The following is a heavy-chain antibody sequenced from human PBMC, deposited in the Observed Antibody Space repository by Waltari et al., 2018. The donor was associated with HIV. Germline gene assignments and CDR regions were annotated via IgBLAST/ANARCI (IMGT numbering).Heavy chain of an antibody. Sequence: KPSETLSLTCAVYGGSFSGYYWSWIRQPPGKGLEWIGEINHSGSTNYNPSLKSRVTISVDTSKNQFSLKLSSVTAADTAVYYCARGLSSGRIAVAGYYFDYWGQGTLVTVSS. D-gene: IGHD6-19*01. CDR2: INHSGST. V-gene: IGHV4-34*01. J-gene: IGHJ4*02. CDR3: ARGLSSGRIAVAGYYFDY. CDR1: GGSFSGYY.